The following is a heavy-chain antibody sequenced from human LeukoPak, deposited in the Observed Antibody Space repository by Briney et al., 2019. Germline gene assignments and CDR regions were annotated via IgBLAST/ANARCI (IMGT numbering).Heavy chain of an antibody. V-gene: IGHV4-34*01. J-gene: IGHJ6*02. CDR3: ARETGVCSSTSCYSRTYGMDV. Sequence: GSLRLSCAASGFAFNTYWMNWVRQPPGKGLEWIGEINHSGSTNYNPSLKSRVTISVDTSKNQFSLKLSSVTAADTAVYYCARETGVCSSTSCYSRTYGMDVWGQGTTVTVSS. D-gene: IGHD2-2*01. CDR1: GFAFNTYW. CDR2: INHSGST.